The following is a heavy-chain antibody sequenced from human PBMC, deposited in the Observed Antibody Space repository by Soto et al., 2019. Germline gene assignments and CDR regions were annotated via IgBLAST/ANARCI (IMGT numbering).Heavy chain of an antibody. Sequence: LRLSCAASGFTFSSYGMHWVRQAPGKGLEWVAVISYDGSNKYYADSVKGRFTISRDNSRNTLYLQMNSLRAEDTAVYYCAKEKSITMDVWGQGTTVTVSS. J-gene: IGHJ6*02. CDR1: GFTFSSYG. D-gene: IGHD3-10*01. V-gene: IGHV3-30*18. CDR2: ISYDGSNK. CDR3: AKEKSITMDV.